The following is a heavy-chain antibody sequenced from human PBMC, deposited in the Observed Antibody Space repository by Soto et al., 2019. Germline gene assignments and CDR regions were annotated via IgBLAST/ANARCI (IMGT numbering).Heavy chain of an antibody. D-gene: IGHD1-26*01. CDR3: ASGDLLSWAY. CDR2: INPNSGGT. Sequence: QVQLVQSGAEVKKPGASVKVSCKASGYTFTGYYMHWVRQAPGQGLEWMGWINPNSGGTNYAQKVQGWVIMTRDTSISTAYMELSMLRSDDTAVYYCASGDLLSWAYWGQGTLVTVSS. V-gene: IGHV1-2*04. J-gene: IGHJ4*02. CDR1: GYTFTGYY.